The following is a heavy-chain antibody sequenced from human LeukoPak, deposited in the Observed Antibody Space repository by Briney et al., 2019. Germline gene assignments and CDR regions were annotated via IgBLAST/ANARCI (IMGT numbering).Heavy chain of an antibody. CDR1: GGSISSYH. CDR2: VHSSGTT. D-gene: IGHD5-18*01. J-gene: IGHJ4*02. CDR3: ARDGLYNYGYSYFDY. Sequence: SETLSLTCTVSGGSISSYHWSWIRQPAGKGLEWIGRVHSSGTTNYNPSLKSRVTMSMDTSKNQLSLKLSSVTAADTAVYYCARDGLYNYGYSYFDYWGQGTLATVSS. V-gene: IGHV4-4*07.